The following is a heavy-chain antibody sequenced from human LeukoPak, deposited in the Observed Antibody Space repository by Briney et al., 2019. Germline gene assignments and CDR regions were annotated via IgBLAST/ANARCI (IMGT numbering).Heavy chain of an antibody. D-gene: IGHD3-22*01. V-gene: IGHV3-9*01. CDR3: AKGAHRDYYDSSGQKPDYYFDY. CDR2: ISWNSGSI. CDR1: GFTVDDYA. J-gene: IGHJ4*02. Sequence: PGGSLRLSCAASGFTVDDYAMHWVRQAPVKGLEWVSGISWNSGSIGYADSVKGRFTISRDNAKSSLYLQMNSLRAEDTALYYCAKGAHRDYYDSSGQKPDYYFDYWGQGTLVTVSS.